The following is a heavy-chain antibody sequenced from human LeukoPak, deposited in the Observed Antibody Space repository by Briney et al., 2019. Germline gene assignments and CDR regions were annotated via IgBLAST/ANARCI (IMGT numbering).Heavy chain of an antibody. J-gene: IGHJ4*02. D-gene: IGHD6-19*01. CDR2: ISTRGGTT. V-gene: IGHV3-23*01. CDR3: ARDDAVAGRDY. Sequence: GGSLRLSCAASGFTFSNYAMSWVRQAPGKGLEWVSAISTRGGTTYYADSVKGRFTISRDNAKNTLYLQMNSLRAEDTAVYYCARDDAVAGRDYWGQGTLVTVSS. CDR1: GFTFSNYA.